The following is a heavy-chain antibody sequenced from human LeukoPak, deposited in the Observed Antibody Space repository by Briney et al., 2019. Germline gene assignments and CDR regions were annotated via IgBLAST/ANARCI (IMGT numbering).Heavy chain of an antibody. Sequence: GSLRLSCAASGFTFSSYSMNWVRQAPGKGLEWVSYISSSSSTIYYADSVKGRFTISRDNAKNSLYLQMNSLRAEDTAVYYCARGPVSSSGFFGYWGQGTLVTVSS. J-gene: IGHJ4*02. CDR1: GFTFSSYS. V-gene: IGHV3-48*04. D-gene: IGHD6-19*01. CDR3: ARGPVSSSGFFGY. CDR2: ISSSSSTI.